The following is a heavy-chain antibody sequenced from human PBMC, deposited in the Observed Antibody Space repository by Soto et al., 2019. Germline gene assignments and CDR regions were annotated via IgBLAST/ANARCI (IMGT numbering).Heavy chain of an antibody. CDR1: GFTFSSYG. D-gene: IGHD3-9*01. Sequence: HPGGSLRLSCAASGFTFSSYGMHWVRQAPGKGLERVAVISYDGSNKYYADSVKGRFTISRDNSKNTLYLQMNSLRAEDTAVYYCAKSRNILRYFDWLLSPPGYWGQGTLVTVSS. J-gene: IGHJ4*02. CDR3: AKSRNILRYFDWLLSPPGY. V-gene: IGHV3-30*18. CDR2: ISYDGSNK.